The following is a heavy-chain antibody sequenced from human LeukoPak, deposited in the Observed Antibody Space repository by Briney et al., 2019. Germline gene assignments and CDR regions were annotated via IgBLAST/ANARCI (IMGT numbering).Heavy chain of an antibody. J-gene: IGHJ4*02. CDR3: ARSLFPRALGTGY. Sequence: SETLSLTCTVSGDSFSSVTDYWAWIRQPPGKGLEWIASVDYSGGTYYNPSLESRVAISADMSKNQFSLKLSSVTAADTAVYYCARSLFPRALGTGYWGQGTLVTVSS. CDR2: VDYSGGT. D-gene: IGHD1-1*01. V-gene: IGHV4-39*07. CDR1: GDSFSSVTDY.